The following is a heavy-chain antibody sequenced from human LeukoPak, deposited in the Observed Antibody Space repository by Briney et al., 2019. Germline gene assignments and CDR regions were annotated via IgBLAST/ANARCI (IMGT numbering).Heavy chain of an antibody. CDR3: ASEDYYDSSGYPTLPTSVY. CDR2: INHSGST. D-gene: IGHD3-22*01. Sequence: PSGTLSLTCTVSGGSISSGSYYWSWIRQPAGKGLEWIGEINHSGSTNYNPSLKSRVTISVDTSKNQFSLKLSSVTAADTAVYYCASEDYYDSSGYPTLPTSVYWGQGTLVTVSS. CDR1: GGSISSGSYY. V-gene: IGHV4-61*10. J-gene: IGHJ4*02.